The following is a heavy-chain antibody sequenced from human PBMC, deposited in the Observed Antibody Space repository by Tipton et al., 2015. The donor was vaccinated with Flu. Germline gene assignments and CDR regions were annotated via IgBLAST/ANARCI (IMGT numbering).Heavy chain of an antibody. J-gene: IGHJ4*02. CDR3: AKNAGYCSSISCYRPFDY. Sequence: SLRLSCAASGFTFSSYGMHWVRQAPGKGLEWVANLWFDGSNEYYVDSVKGRFTVSRDNSKNTLFLQMNSLRAEDTAVYYCAKNAGYCSSISCYRPFDYWGQGILVTVSS. D-gene: IGHD2-2*01. CDR1: GFTFSSYG. V-gene: IGHV3-33*06. CDR2: LWFDGSNE.